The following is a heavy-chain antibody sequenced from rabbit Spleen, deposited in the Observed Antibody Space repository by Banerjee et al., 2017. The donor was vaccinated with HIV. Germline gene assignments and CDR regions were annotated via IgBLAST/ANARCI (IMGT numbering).Heavy chain of an antibody. V-gene: IGHV1S40*01. CDR2: IEVGSSDFT. CDR1: GVSFSFSSY. J-gene: IGHJ4*01. CDR3: ARDLVAVVGWNFNL. Sequence: QSLEESGGDLVKPGASLTLTCTASGVSFSFSSYMCWVRQAPGKGLEWIACIEVGSSDFTYFATWAKGRFTISKTSSTTVTLQVTRLTAADTATYFCARDLVAVVGWNFNLWGQGTLVTVS. D-gene: IGHD5-1*01.